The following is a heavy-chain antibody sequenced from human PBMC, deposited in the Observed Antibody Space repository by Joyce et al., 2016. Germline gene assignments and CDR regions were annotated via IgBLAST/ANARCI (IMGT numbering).Heavy chain of an antibody. CDR2: ISHDGSST. CDR1: GFTFSGYY. CDR3: ARDYDFDSGTFYMGYDY. D-gene: IGHD3-22*01. Sequence: EVQLVESVGGLVQPGGSLRLSRAASGFTFSGYYLHWVRQAPGRGRVWVSRISHDGSSTTYAESVKGRFTVTRENAKNTLYLQMNSLRAEDTAVYDCARDYDFDSGTFYMGYDYWGQGTLVTVSS. J-gene: IGHJ4*02. V-gene: IGHV3-74*01.